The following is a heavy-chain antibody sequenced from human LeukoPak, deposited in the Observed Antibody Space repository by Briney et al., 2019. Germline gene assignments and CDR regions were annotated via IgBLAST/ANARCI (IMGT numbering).Heavy chain of an antibody. CDR1: GGTFSSYA. Sequence: APVKVSCKASGGTFSSYAISWVRQAPGQGLEWMGGIIPIFGTANYAQKFQGRVTITTDESTSTAYMELSSLRSEDTAVYYCAREYTIPFDAFDMWGQGTMVTVSS. V-gene: IGHV1-69*05. CDR2: IIPIFGTA. J-gene: IGHJ3*02. D-gene: IGHD3-3*01. CDR3: AREYTIPFDAFDM.